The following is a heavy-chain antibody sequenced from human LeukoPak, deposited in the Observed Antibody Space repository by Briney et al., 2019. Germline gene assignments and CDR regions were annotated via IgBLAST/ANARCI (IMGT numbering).Heavy chain of an antibody. V-gene: IGHV4-34*01. CDR2: INHSGST. CDR1: GGSFSGYY. CDR3: ARLAYYYDSSGYYLNDY. Sequence: SETLSLTCAVYGGSFSGYYWSWIRQPPGKGLEWIGEINHSGSTNYNPSLKSRVTISVDTSKNQFSLKLSSVTAADTAVYYCARLAYYYDSSGYYLNDYWGQGTLVTVSS. J-gene: IGHJ4*02. D-gene: IGHD3-22*01.